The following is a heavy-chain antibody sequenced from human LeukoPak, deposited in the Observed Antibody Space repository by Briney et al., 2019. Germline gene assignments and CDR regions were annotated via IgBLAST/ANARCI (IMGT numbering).Heavy chain of an antibody. CDR1: GFTFSSHW. J-gene: IGHJ6*03. CDR2: IKQDGSEK. Sequence: PGGSLRLSCAASGFTFSSHWMSWVRQAPGKGLEWVANIKQDGSEKHYVDSVKGRFTISRDNAKNSLYLQMNSLRAEDTAVYYCARSPWGIAAYYMDVWGKGTTVTVSS. CDR3: ARSPWGIAAYYMDV. V-gene: IGHV3-7*01. D-gene: IGHD6-25*01.